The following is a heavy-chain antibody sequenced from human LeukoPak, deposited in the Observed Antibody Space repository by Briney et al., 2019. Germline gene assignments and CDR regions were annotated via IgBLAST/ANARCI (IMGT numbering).Heavy chain of an antibody. CDR2: ISSNGGST. D-gene: IGHD2-15*01. V-gene: IGHV3-64*01. J-gene: IGHJ5*02. CDR3: ARSAGDCSGGSCYPTYNWFDP. Sequence: GGSLRLSCAASGFTFSSYAMHWVRQAPGKGLEYVSAISSNGGSTYYANSVKGRFTISRDNSKNTLYLQMGSLRAEDMAVYYCARSAGDCSGGSCYPTYNWFDPWGQGTLVTVSS. CDR1: GFTFSSYA.